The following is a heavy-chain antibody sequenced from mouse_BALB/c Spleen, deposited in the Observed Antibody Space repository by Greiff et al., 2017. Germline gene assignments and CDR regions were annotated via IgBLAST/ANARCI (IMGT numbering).Heavy chain of an antibody. CDR2: ISSGSSTI. J-gene: IGHJ2*01. CDR3: ARVRTTVAPFDY. V-gene: IGHV5-17*02. CDR1: GFTFSSFG. D-gene: IGHD1-1*01. Sequence: DVHLVESGGGLVQPGGSRKLSCAASGFTFSSFGMHWVRQAPEKGLEWIAYISSGSSTIYYADTVKGRFTISRDNPKNTLFLQMTSLRSEDTAMYYCARVRTTVAPFDYWGQGTTLTVSS.